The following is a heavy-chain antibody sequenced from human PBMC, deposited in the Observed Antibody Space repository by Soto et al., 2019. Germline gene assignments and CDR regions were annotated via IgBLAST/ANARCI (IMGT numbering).Heavy chain of an antibody. CDR3: ARGQRFSDWFDP. Sequence: ETLSLTCTVSGGSMSSYYWTWIRQPAGKGLEWIGRVYSSGGTHYNPSLKSRVTISLDTSKNQFSLRLLSVTDADTAVYYCARGQRFSDWFDPWGQGTLVTVSS. D-gene: IGHD3-3*01. V-gene: IGHV4-4*07. CDR2: VYSSGGT. J-gene: IGHJ5*02. CDR1: GGSMSSYY.